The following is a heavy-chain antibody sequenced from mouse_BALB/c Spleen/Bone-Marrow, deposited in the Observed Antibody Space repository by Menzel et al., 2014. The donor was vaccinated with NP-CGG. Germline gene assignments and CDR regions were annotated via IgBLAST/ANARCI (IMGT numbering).Heavy chain of an antibody. CDR3: ARLVTRGNLDY. CDR2: ISSGGST. J-gene: IGHJ2*01. CDR1: GFTFSSYA. D-gene: IGHD2-2*01. Sequence: EVQLVESGGGLVKPGGSLKLSCAASGFTFSSYAMSWVRRTPEKRLERVASISSGGSTYYPDSVKGRFTISRDNARNILYLQMSSLRSEDTAMYYCARLVTRGNLDYWGQGTTLTVSS. V-gene: IGHV5-6-5*01.